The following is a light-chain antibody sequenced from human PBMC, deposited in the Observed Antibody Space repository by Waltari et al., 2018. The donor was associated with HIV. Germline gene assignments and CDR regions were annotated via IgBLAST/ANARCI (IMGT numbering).Light chain of an antibody. CDR3: QVWAGSSGHPGV. V-gene: IGLV3-21*02. J-gene: IGLJ1*01. CDR1: NIGGKS. Sequence: SYVLTQPPSVSVAPGQTATITCGGNNIGGKSVHWYQQKPGRAPLLVVYDDNNRPSGIPGRFSGSNSGNTATLSSTTVEAGDEADYYCQVWAGSSGHPGVFGAGTKVTIL. CDR2: DDN.